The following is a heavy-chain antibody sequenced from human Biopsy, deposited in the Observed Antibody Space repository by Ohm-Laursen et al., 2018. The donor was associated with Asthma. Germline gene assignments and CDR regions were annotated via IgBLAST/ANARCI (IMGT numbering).Heavy chain of an antibody. V-gene: IGHV3-30*03. J-gene: IGHJ3*01. CDR1: GFTFSSYG. CDR2: ISYDGSNK. CDR3: TRREYSDSRISPLDL. D-gene: IGHD3-22*01. Sequence: SLRLSCAASGFTFSSYGMYWVRQAPGKGLEWVAVISYDGSNKYYADSVKGRFTISRDNSKNTLYLQMNSLRAEDTAVYYCTRREYSDSRISPLDLWGHGTTVTVSS.